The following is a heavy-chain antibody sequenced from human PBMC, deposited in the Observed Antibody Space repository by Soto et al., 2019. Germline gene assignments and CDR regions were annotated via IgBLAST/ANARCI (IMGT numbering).Heavy chain of an antibody. CDR3: ARDGGTIIINWFDP. CDR2: INAGNGNT. J-gene: IGHJ5*02. V-gene: IGHV1-3*01. D-gene: IGHD3-10*01. Sequence: ASVKVSCKASGYTFTSYAMHRVRQAPGQRLEWMGWINAGNGNTKYSQKFQGRVTITRDTSASTAYMELSSLRSEDTAVYYCARDGGTIIINWFDPWGQGTLVTVSS. CDR1: GYTFTSYA.